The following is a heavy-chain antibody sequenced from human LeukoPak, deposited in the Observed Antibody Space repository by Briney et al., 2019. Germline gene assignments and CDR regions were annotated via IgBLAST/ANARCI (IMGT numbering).Heavy chain of an antibody. Sequence: GGSLRLSCAASGFTFNKYWMTWVRRAPGKGLEWVANIHQDGSEKSYVDSVKGRFTISRDSTKNSLYLQMNSLRVEDTALYYCARGSGHDRVYYYGMDVWGQGTTVTVS. V-gene: IGHV3-7*03. D-gene: IGHD5-12*01. J-gene: IGHJ6*02. CDR3: ARGSGHDRVYYYGMDV. CDR2: IHQDGSEK. CDR1: GFTFNKYW.